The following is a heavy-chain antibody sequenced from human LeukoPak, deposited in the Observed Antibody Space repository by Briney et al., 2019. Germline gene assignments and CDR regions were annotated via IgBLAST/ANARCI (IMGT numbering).Heavy chain of an antibody. CDR2: MYMSGAT. CDR1: GGTISNYY. V-gene: IGHV4-4*07. CDR3: ARDRAGYLNWFDP. J-gene: IGHJ5*02. Sequence: SETLSLTCTVSGGTISNYYWSWVRQPAGKGLEWIGRMYMSGATNFNPSLKSRVTMSVGKSKNQFFLKLTSVTAADTAVYYCARDRAGYLNWFDPWGQGTLVTVSS. D-gene: IGHD2-2*03.